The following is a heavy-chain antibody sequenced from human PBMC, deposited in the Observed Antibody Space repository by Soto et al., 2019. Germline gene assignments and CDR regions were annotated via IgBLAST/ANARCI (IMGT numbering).Heavy chain of an antibody. CDR3: ARDSRPQDFWSGYSPFDY. D-gene: IGHD3-3*01. Sequence: GGSLRLSCAASGFTFSSYSMNWARQAPGKGLEWVSYISSSSSTIYYVDSVKGRFTISRDNAKNSLYLQMNSLRAEDTAVYYCARDSRPQDFWSGYSPFDYWGQGTLVTVSS. J-gene: IGHJ4*02. CDR2: ISSSSSTI. CDR1: GFTFSSYS. V-gene: IGHV3-48*04.